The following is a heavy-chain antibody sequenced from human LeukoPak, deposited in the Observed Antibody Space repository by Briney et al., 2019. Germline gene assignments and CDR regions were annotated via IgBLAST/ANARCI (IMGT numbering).Heavy chain of an antibody. CDR1: GGSISSYY. V-gene: IGHV4-4*07. CDR2: IYTSGST. D-gene: IGHD3-16*01. CDR3: AKGPSHDYYPSPFDY. Sequence: SETLSLTCTVSGGSISSYYWSWIRQPAGKGLEWIGRIYTSGSTNYNPSLKSRVTMSVDTSKNQFSLKLSSVTAADTAVYYCAKGPSHDYYPSPFDYWGQGTLVTVSS. J-gene: IGHJ4*02.